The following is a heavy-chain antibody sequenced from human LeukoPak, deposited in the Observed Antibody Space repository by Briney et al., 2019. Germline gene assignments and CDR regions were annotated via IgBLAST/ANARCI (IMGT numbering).Heavy chain of an antibody. CDR1: GGTFSNYA. Sequence: SVKVSCKASGGTFSNYAFSWVRQAPGQGLEWMGGIIPIFGTADYAQEFQGRVTITADESTSTAYMELSSLRSEDTAVYYCARGLRGGHYYDRSGYYAYWGQGTLVTVSS. V-gene: IGHV1-69*01. CDR2: IIPIFGTA. D-gene: IGHD3-22*01. J-gene: IGHJ4*02. CDR3: ARGLRGGHYYDRSGYYAY.